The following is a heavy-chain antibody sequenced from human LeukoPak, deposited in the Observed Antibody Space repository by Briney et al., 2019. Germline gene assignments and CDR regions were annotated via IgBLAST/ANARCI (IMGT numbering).Heavy chain of an antibody. Sequence: PSETLSLTCTVSGGSISSGDYYWSWIRQPPGKGLEWIGYIYYSGSPYSNPSLKSRLTISVDTSKNQFSLKLSSVIAADTAVYYCARVLVDCSGGSCYYFDYWGQGTLVTVSS. J-gene: IGHJ4*02. D-gene: IGHD2-15*01. CDR1: GGSISSGDYY. V-gene: IGHV4-30-4*01. CDR3: ARVLVDCSGGSCYYFDY. CDR2: IYYSGSP.